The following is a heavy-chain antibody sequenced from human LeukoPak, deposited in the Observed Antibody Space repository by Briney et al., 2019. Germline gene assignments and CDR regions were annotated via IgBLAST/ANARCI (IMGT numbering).Heavy chain of an antibody. CDR1: GGSISSGSYY. Sequence: SETLSLTCTVSGGSISSGSYYWNWIRQPAGKGLEWIGRIYTSGSTNYNPSLKSRVTISVDTSKNQFSLKLSSVTAADTAVYYCARDRAGYYYDSSGYYFDYWGQGTLVTVSS. V-gene: IGHV4-61*02. J-gene: IGHJ4*02. CDR2: IYTSGST. D-gene: IGHD3-22*01. CDR3: ARDRAGYYYDSSGYYFDY.